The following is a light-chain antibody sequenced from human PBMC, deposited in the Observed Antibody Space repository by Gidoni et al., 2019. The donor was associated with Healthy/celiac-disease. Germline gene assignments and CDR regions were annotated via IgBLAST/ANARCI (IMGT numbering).Light chain of an antibody. J-gene: IGKJ1*01. CDR3: MQALQTPWT. V-gene: IGKV2-28*01. CDR1: QSLLHSNGYNY. Sequence: DIVMTQSPLSLPVTPGEPASISCRSSQSLLHSNGYNYLDWYLQKPGQSPQLLIYSGSGSGTDFTLKISRVEAEDVGVYYCMQALQTPWTFGQGTKVEIK.